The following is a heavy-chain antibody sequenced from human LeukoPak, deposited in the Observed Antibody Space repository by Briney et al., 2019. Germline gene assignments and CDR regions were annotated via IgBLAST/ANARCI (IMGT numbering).Heavy chain of an antibody. CDR3: AREGEYYSESGNLVDASDV. CDR2: IAPISGTP. CDR1: GGTFTHYV. J-gene: IGHJ3*01. V-gene: IGHV1-69*06. D-gene: IGHD3-10*01. Sequence: SVKVSCKASGGTFTHYVISWVRQTPGQGLEWMGGIAPISGTPMYAQRFQGRVTITADTSTYTAYLEMSSLTSEDTAVYYCAREGEYYSESGNLVDASDVWGQGTMVTVSA.